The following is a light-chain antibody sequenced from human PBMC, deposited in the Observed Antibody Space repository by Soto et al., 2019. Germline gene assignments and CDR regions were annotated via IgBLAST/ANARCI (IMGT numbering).Light chain of an antibody. CDR3: QQRIHWPST. Sequence: EIVLTQSPATLSLSPGERATLYCRASQSVSSYLAWYQQKPGQAPRRLIDDASNRATGIPDRFSGSGSGTDFTLTISSLEPEDVAVYSCQQRIHWPSTFGPGTKVDV. J-gene: IGKJ3*01. CDR2: DAS. V-gene: IGKV3-11*01. CDR1: QSVSSY.